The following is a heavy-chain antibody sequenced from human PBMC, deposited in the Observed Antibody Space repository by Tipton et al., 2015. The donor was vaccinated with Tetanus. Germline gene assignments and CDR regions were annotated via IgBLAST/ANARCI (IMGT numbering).Heavy chain of an antibody. J-gene: IGHJ6*02. D-gene: IGHD2-2*01. V-gene: IGHV4-39*01. CDR2: IYHSGTT. CDR1: GGSISSSNYY. Sequence: GLVKPSETLSLTCTVSGGSISSSNYYWGWIRQPPGKGLEWIGSIYHSGTTYYKPSLRSRVTMSVDTSKIQFSLRLSSVTAADTAVYYCGRQQLPRNYDHSYGMDVWGQGTTVTVSS. CDR3: GRQQLPRNYDHSYGMDV.